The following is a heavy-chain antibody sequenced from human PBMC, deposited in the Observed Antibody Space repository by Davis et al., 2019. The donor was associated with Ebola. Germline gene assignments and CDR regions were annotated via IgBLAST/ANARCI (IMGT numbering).Heavy chain of an antibody. CDR3: ARDGADCSSTSCHLYYYYGMDV. V-gene: IGHV1-3*01. Sequence: ASVKVSCKASGYIFTTYAMHWVRQAPGQRLEWMGWVHGGNGNTKYSQKFQGRVTITRDTSANTAYMELSSLRSEDTAVYYCARDGADCSSTSCHLYYYYGMDVWGKGTTVTVSS. J-gene: IGHJ6*04. D-gene: IGHD2-2*01. CDR1: GYIFTTYA. CDR2: VHGGNGNT.